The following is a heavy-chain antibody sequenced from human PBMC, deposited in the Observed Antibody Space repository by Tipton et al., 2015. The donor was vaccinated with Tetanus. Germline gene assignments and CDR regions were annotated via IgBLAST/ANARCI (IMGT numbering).Heavy chain of an antibody. Sequence: SLRLSCAASGFSFEDYYMNWVRQAPGKGLEWVSYISASGTIIFYADSVRGRFTVSRDNAKDSLYLQMNSLRDEDTAVYFCACHRHSNWFDYWGQGTLVTVSS. J-gene: IGHJ4*02. CDR1: GFSFEDYY. CDR3: ACHRHSNWFDY. CDR2: ISASGTII. V-gene: IGHV3-11*04. D-gene: IGHD6-13*01.